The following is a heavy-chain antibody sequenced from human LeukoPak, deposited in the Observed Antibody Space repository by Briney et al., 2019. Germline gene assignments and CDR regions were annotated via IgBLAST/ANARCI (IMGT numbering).Heavy chain of an antibody. Sequence: SVKLSCKASGSTFSSYAISWVRQAPGQGLEWMGGIIPIFGTANYAQKFQGRVTITADESTSTAYMELSSLRSEDTAVYSCARWEGGSFARYYYGMDVWGQGTTVTVSS. J-gene: IGHJ6*02. CDR2: IIPIFGTA. CDR1: GSTFSSYA. CDR3: ARWEGGSFARYYYGMDV. V-gene: IGHV1-69*13. D-gene: IGHD1-26*01.